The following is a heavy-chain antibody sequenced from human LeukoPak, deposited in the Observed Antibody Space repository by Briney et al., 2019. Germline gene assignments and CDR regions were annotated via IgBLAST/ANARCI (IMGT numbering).Heavy chain of an antibody. Sequence: SETLSLTCTVSGGSISSSDYYWGWIRQAPGKGLEWIGNIYYSGSTYYNPSLKSRVTISVDTSNNQFSLKLSSVTAADTAVYYCARGFSNYDRGPSDCWGQGTLVTVSS. CDR1: GGSISSSDYY. V-gene: IGHV4-39*07. CDR2: IYYSGST. D-gene: IGHD4-11*01. J-gene: IGHJ4*02. CDR3: ARGFSNYDRGPSDC.